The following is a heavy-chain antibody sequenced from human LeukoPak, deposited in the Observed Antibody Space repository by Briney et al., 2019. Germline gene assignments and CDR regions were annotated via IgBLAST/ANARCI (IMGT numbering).Heavy chain of an antibody. Sequence: SETLSLTCTVSGYSISTGYYWDWIRQPAGQGLEWIGRIYTSGSTNYNPSLKSRVTISIDTSKNQFSLKLSSVTAADTALYYCARQVAAAGRIHDYWGQGTLVTVSS. J-gene: IGHJ4*02. CDR3: ARQVAAAGRIHDY. V-gene: IGHV4-61*02. CDR2: IYTSGST. CDR1: GYSISTGYY. D-gene: IGHD6-13*01.